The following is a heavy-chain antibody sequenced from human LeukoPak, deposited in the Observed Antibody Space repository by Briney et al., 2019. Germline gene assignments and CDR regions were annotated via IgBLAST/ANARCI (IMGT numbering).Heavy chain of an antibody. D-gene: IGHD6-13*01. CDR3: AKGSYSSSWYEDYYYMDV. J-gene: IGHJ6*03. CDR1: GMTFSDAW. V-gene: IGHV3-23*01. CDR2: ISGSGGST. Sequence: PGGSLRLSCAASGMTFSDAWMSWVRQAPGKGLEWVSAISGSGGSTYYADSVKGRFTISRDNSKNTLYLQMNSLRAEDTAVYYCAKGSYSSSWYEDYYYMDVWGKGTTVTVSS.